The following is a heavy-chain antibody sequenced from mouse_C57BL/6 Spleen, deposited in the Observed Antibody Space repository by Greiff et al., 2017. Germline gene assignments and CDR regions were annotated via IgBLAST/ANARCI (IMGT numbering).Heavy chain of an antibody. CDR2: IRSKSNNYAT. V-gene: IGHV10-1*01. CDR1: GFSFNTYA. D-gene: IGHD3-3*01. CDR3: GRRGDVWAMDY. J-gene: IGHJ4*01. Sequence: DVKLVESGGGLVQPKESLKLSCAASGFSFNTYAMNWVRQAPGKGLEWVARIRSKSNNYATYYADSVKDRFTISRDDSESMLYLQMNNLKTEDTXMYYCGRRGDVWAMDYWGQGTSVTVSS.